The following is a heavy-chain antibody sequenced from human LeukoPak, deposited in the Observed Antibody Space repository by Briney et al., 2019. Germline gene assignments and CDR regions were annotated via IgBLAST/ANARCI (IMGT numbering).Heavy chain of an antibody. CDR1: GGSISSYY. CDR2: IFYSGST. V-gene: IGHV4-59*01. J-gene: IGHJ6*02. D-gene: IGHD5-12*01. Sequence: SETLSLTCTVSGGSISSYYWSWIRQPPGKGLEWIGYIFYSGSTNYNPSLKSRVTISVDTSKNQFSLRLSPVTAADTAVYYCAKGYSGYDPTCMDVWGQGTTVTVSS. CDR3: AKGYSGYDPTCMDV.